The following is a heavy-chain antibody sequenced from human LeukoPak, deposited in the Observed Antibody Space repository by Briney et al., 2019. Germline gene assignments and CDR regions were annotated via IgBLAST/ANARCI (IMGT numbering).Heavy chain of an antibody. Sequence: ASVEVSCKASGDTFSSYAISWVRQAPGQGLEWMGRIIPILVIANYAQKFQGRVTITADKSTSTAYMELSSLRSEDTAVYYCARELIAAAGTGYFDYWGQGTLVTVSS. CDR3: ARELIAAAGTGYFDY. CDR2: IIPILVIA. D-gene: IGHD6-13*01. J-gene: IGHJ4*02. V-gene: IGHV1-69*04. CDR1: GDTFSSYA.